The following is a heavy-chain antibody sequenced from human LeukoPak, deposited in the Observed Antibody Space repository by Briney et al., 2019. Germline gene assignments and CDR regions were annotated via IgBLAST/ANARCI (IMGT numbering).Heavy chain of an antibody. V-gene: IGHV4-39*07. D-gene: IGHD6-6*01. CDR3: ARSWQLVPYMDV. CDR1: GGSISSSSYY. CDR2: IYYSGST. Sequence: PSETLSLTCTVSGGSISSSSYYWGWIRQPPGKGLEWIGSIYYSGSTYYNPSLKSRVTISVDTSKNQFSLKLSSVTAADTGVYYCARSWQLVPYMDVWGKGTTVTVSS. J-gene: IGHJ6*03.